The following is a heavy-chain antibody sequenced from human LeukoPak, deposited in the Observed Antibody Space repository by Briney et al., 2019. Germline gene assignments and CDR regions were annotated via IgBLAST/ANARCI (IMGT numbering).Heavy chain of an antibody. V-gene: IGHV3-23*01. CDR2: ISGSGGNT. CDR1: GFTFSNYA. CDR3: AKDPMASGSYLFDL. Sequence: PGGSLRLSCAASGFTFSNYALNWVRQAPGKGLEWVSAISGSGGNTYYADSVKGRFTISRDNSRNTLYLQMNSLRAEDTAVYYCAKDPMASGSYLFDLWGQGTLVTVSS. D-gene: IGHD3-10*01. J-gene: IGHJ5*02.